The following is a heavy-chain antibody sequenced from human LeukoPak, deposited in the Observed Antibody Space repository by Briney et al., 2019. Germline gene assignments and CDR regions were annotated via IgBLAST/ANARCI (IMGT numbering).Heavy chain of an antibody. Sequence: GSLRLSCAASGFTFSSYGMHWVRQAPGKGLEWVAVISYDGSNKYYADSVKGRFTISRDNSKNTLYLQMNSLRPEDTAVYYCARDRDLNTFTVTTSHIFDYWGQGTLVTVSS. CDR2: ISYDGSNK. J-gene: IGHJ4*02. CDR3: ARDRDLNTFTVTTSHIFDY. CDR1: GFTFSSYG. V-gene: IGHV3-30*03. D-gene: IGHD4-17*01.